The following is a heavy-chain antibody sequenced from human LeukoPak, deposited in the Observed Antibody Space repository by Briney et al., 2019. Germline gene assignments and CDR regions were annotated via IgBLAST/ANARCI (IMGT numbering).Heavy chain of an antibody. CDR1: GGSICSGGYY. CDR3: ARDIVVVPAASRFDP. Sequence: SQTLSLTCTVSGGSICSGGYYWSWIRQHPGKGLEWIGYIYYSGSTYYNPSLKSRVTISVDTSKNQFSLKLSSVTAADTAVYYCARDIVVVPAASRFDPWGQGTLVTVSS. CDR2: IYYSGST. V-gene: IGHV4-31*03. J-gene: IGHJ5*02. D-gene: IGHD2-2*01.